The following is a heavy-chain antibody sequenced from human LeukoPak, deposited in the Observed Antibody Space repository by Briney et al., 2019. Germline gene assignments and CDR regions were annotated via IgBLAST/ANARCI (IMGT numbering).Heavy chain of an antibody. V-gene: IGHV1-2*02. J-gene: IGHJ5*02. CDR2: INPNSGGT. CDR1: GYTFTCYY. Sequence: ASVKVSFKASGYTFTCYYMHWVRQAPGQGLEWMGCINPNSGGTNYAQKFQGRVTMTRDTSITTAYMELSRLRSDDTAVYYRARVVAGNWFDPWGQGTLVTVSS. CDR3: ARVVAGNWFDP. D-gene: IGHD6-19*01.